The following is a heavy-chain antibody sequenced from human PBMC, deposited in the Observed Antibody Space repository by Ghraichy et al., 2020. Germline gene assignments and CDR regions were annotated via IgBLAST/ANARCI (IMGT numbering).Heavy chain of an antibody. CDR2: INPNSGGT. CDR1: GYTFTGYY. V-gene: IGHV1-2*04. D-gene: IGHD5-24*01. Sequence: ASVKVSCKASGYTFTGYYMHWVRQAPGQGLEWMGWINPNSGGTNYAQKFQGWVTMTRDTSISTAYMELSRLRSDDTAVYYCARAAEMATTRFGYWGQGTLVTVSS. J-gene: IGHJ4*02. CDR3: ARAAEMATTRFGY.